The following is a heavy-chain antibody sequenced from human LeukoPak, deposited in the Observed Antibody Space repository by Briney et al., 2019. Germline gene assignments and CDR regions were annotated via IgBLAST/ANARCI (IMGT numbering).Heavy chain of an antibody. Sequence: SETLSLTCTVSGDSLSRNSYRWSWIRQSAGKGLEWIGHIYASGITNYNPSLKSRVTISVDTSKNQFSLKLSSVTAADTAVYYCARDNYYGSGSNNWFDPWGQGTLVTVSS. J-gene: IGHJ5*02. CDR1: GDSLSRNSYR. CDR3: ARDNYYGSGSNNWFDP. CDR2: IYASGIT. V-gene: IGHV4-61*10. D-gene: IGHD3-10*01.